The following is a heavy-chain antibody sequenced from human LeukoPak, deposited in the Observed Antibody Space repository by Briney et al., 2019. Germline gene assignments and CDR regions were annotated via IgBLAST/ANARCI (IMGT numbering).Heavy chain of an antibody. Sequence: GGSLRLSCAASGFTFSNYAMSWVRQAPGKGLEWVSVISGSGGSTYYADSVKGRFTISRDNSKNTLFLQMNSLRAEDTAVYYCAKGILSVNDYWGQGTLVTVSS. CDR3: AKGILSVNDY. V-gene: IGHV3-23*01. J-gene: IGHJ4*02. CDR2: ISGSGGST. CDR1: GFTFSNYA. D-gene: IGHD2-15*01.